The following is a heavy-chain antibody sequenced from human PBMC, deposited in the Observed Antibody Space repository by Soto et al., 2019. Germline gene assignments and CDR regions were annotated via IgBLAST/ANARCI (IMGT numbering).Heavy chain of an antibody. Sequence: VQLVQSGAEVKNPGASVKVSCKASGYRFTSYGIGWVRQAPGQGLEWMGWINAYNGNTNYAHNLQGRVTLTTDTSTSMAYMEVPSLRPHDPGVSFCARVDVYVTPTPRDVWGPGITVSFSS. CDR1: GYRFTSYG. CDR2: INAYNGNT. V-gene: IGHV1-18*01. D-gene: IGHD3-16*01. J-gene: IGHJ6*02. CDR3: ARVDVYVTPTPRDV.